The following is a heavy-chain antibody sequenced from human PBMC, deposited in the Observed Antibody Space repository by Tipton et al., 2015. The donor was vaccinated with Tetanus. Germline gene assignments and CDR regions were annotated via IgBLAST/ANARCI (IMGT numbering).Heavy chain of an antibody. CDR2: VSYSGRT. CDR3: ARGTGDY. CDR1: GGSVRSGDYS. D-gene: IGHD1-14*01. V-gene: IGHV4-61*08. J-gene: IGHJ4*02. Sequence: TLSLTCTVSGGSVRSGDYSWNWIRQPPGKGLEWLAYVSYSGRTNSNYSLKSRITISQDTSKNQFSLKLSSVTAADTAAYYCARGTGDYWGQGTLVTVSS.